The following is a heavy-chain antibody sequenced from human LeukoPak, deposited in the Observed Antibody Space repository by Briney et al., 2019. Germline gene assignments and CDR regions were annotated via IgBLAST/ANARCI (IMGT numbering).Heavy chain of an antibody. Sequence: SETLSLTCTVSGAFISSYYWSWIRQPAGKGLEWIGRIYTSGSTNYNPSLKSRVTMSVDTSKNQFSLKLSSVTAADTAVYYCARSQSLGYCSTTSCPLDYWGHGTLVTVSS. V-gene: IGHV4-4*07. J-gene: IGHJ4*01. D-gene: IGHD2-2*01. CDR2: IYTSGST. CDR3: ARSQSLGYCSTTSCPLDY. CDR1: GAFISSYY.